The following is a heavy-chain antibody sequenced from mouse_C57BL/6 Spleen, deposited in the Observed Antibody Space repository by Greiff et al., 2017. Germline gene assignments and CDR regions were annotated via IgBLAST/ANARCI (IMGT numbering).Heavy chain of an antibody. CDR2: IWSGGST. D-gene: IGHD2-3*01. V-gene: IGHV2-2*01. CDR1: GFSLTSYG. J-gene: IGHJ3*01. CDR3: ARDVYDGYPWFAY. Sequence: VKLQESGPGLVQPSQSLSITCTVSGFSLTSYGVHWVRQSPGKGLEWLGVIWSGGSTDYNAAFISRLSLSKDNSKSQVFFKMNSLQADDTAIYYCARDVYDGYPWFAYWGQGTLVTVSA.